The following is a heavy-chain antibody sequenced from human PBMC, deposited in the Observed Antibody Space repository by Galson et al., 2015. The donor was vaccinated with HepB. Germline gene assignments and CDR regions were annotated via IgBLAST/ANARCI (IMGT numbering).Heavy chain of an antibody. D-gene: IGHD6-6*01. Sequence: SLRLSCAASGFIFSSYGMHWVRQAPGKGLEWVAIIWSDASNKYYPDSVKGRFTISRDTSKNTLYLQMKSLRVEETAVYFCARGGSSSSGRGVYFDYWGQGTLVIVSS. J-gene: IGHJ4*02. V-gene: IGHV3-33*01. CDR2: IWSDASNK. CDR3: ARGGSSSSGRGVYFDY. CDR1: GFIFSSYG.